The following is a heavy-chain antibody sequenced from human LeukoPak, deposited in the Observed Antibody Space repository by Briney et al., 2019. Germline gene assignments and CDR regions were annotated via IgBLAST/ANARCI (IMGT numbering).Heavy chain of an antibody. CDR2: ISSSSSYI. CDR3: AGIGSWGHDY. V-gene: IGHV3-21*01. D-gene: IGHD1-26*01. CDR1: GFTFSSYS. J-gene: IGHJ4*02. Sequence: SGGSLRLSCVASGFTFSSYSMNWVRQAPGKGLEWVSSISSSSSYIYYADSVKGRFTISRDNAKNSLYLQMNSLRAEDTAVYYCAGIGSWGHDYWGQGTLVTVSS.